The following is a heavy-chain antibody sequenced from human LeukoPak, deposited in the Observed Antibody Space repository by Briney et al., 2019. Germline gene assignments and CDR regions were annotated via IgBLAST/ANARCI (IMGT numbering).Heavy chain of an antibody. V-gene: IGHV4-30-4*01. D-gene: IGHD1-26*01. Sequence: SETLSLTCTVSGGSISSGDYYWSWIRQPPGRGLGWIGYIYYSGSTYYNPSRKSRVTISVDTSKNQFSLKLSSVTAADTAVYYCARAGTIGSDYWGQGTLVTVSS. CDR1: GGSISSGDYY. J-gene: IGHJ4*02. CDR2: IYYSGST. CDR3: ARAGTIGSDY.